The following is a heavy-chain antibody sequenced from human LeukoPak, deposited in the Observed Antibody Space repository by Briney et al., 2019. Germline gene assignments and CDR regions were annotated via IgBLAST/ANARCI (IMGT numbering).Heavy chain of an antibody. V-gene: IGHV1-46*01. Sequence: GASVKVSCKASGYTFTSYYMHWVRQAPGQGLEWMGIINPSGGSTSYAQKFQGRVTMTRDTSTSTVYMELSSLRSEDTAVYYCARDSDVEMATFYWFDPWGQGTLVTVSS. D-gene: IGHD5-24*01. J-gene: IGHJ5*02. CDR2: INPSGGST. CDR3: ARDSDVEMATFYWFDP. CDR1: GYTFTSYY.